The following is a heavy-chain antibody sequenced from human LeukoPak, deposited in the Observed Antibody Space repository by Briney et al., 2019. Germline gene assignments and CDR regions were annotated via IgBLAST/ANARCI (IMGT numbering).Heavy chain of an antibody. V-gene: IGHV1-18*01. CDR1: GYTFTSYG. CDR2: ISAYNGNT. CDR3: ARVQKPHYYMEV. Sequence: ASVKVSCKSSGYTFTSYGISWVRQPPGQGLEWMGRISAYNGNTNYAQKLQGRVTMTTDTSTSTAYMEMRSLRSDDTGVYYCARVQKPHYYMEVWGKGTTVTVSS. J-gene: IGHJ6*03.